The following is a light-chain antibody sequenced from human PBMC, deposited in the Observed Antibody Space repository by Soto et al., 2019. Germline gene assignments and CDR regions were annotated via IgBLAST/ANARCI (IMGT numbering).Light chain of an antibody. V-gene: IGKV1-5*03. J-gene: IGKJ1*01. CDR1: QNINNW. CDR3: QQYSGSSTT. CDR2: KAS. Sequence: DIQMTQSPSTLSASVGDRVTITCGASQNINNWLAWYQQKPGQAPKLLIYKASNLESGVPSRFSGSGSGTEFTLSISSLQPDDFATYYCQQYSGSSTTFGQGTKVEVK.